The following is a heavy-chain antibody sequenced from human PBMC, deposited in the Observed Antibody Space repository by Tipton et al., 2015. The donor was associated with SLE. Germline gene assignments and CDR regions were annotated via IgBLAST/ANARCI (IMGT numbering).Heavy chain of an antibody. D-gene: IGHD1-1*01. J-gene: IGHJ3*02. V-gene: IGHV4-59*11. CDR1: GASISSHY. CDR3: ARVPSWGEATEGAFDI. Sequence: TLSLTCTVSGASISSHYWNWIRQTPGKGLEWIGYIYYSRDTNYNPSLESRLTMSLDTSKNQFSLDLSSVTAADTAVYYCARVPSWGEATEGAFDIWGQGTIVTVSS. CDR2: IYYSRDT.